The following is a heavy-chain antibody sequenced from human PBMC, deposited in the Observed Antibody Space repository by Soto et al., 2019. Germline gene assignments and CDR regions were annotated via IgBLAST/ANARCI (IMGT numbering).Heavy chain of an antibody. CDR3: ARNLGYCISTSCYTRYFDY. CDR2: ISAYNGNT. Sequence: QVQLVQSGAEVKKPGASVKVSCKASGYTFTSYGISWVRQAPGQGLEWMGWISAYNGNTNYAQKLQGRVTMTTDTSTSTAYMELRSLRSDDTAVYYCARNLGYCISTSCYTRYFDYWGQGTLVTVSS. V-gene: IGHV1-18*01. D-gene: IGHD2-2*02. CDR1: GYTFTSYG. J-gene: IGHJ4*02.